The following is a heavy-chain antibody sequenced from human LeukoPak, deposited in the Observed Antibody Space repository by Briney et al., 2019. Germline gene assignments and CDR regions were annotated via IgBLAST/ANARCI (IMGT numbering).Heavy chain of an antibody. J-gene: IGHJ4*02. Sequence: GGSLRLSCAASGFTFSSYAMSWVRQAPGKGLEWVSAISGSGGSTYYADSVKGRFTISRDNSKNTLYLQMNGLRAEDTAVYYCAKDHDFWSGYLDYWGQGTLVTVSS. D-gene: IGHD3-3*01. CDR3: AKDHDFWSGYLDY. CDR2: ISGSGGST. V-gene: IGHV3-23*01. CDR1: GFTFSSYA.